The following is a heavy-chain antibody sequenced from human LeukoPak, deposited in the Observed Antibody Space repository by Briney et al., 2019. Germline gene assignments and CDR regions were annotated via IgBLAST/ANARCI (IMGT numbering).Heavy chain of an antibody. Sequence: ASVKVSCKASGYTFTSYGISWVRQAPGQGLEWMGWISAYNGNTNYAQKLQGRVTMTTDTSTSTAYMELRSLRSGDTAVYYCARDLKEQQLVADAFDIWGQGTMVTVSS. J-gene: IGHJ3*02. D-gene: IGHD6-13*01. CDR1: GYTFTSYG. V-gene: IGHV1-18*01. CDR2: ISAYNGNT. CDR3: ARDLKEQQLVADAFDI.